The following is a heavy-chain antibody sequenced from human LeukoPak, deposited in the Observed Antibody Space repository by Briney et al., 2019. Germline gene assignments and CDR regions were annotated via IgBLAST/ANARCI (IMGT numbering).Heavy chain of an antibody. CDR1: GFTFSTYW. D-gene: IGHD1-7*01. J-gene: IGHJ4*02. CDR2: IKPDGSVK. CDR3: ARLSESRTIFYY. V-gene: IGHV3-7*01. Sequence: GGSLRLSCAASGFTFSTYWMSWVRQAPGKGLEWVANIKPDGSVKFYVDSVKGRFTVSSDNAKNSLYLQMNTLRAEDTAVYYCARLSESRTIFYYWGQGTLVTVSS.